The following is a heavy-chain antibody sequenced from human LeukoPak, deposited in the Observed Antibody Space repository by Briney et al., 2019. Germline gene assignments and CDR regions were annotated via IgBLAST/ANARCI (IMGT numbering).Heavy chain of an antibody. V-gene: IGHV4-34*01. CDR1: GGSFNGYY. CDR3: ARGPGSGSYFAWFDH. Sequence: PSETLSLTCAVYGGSFNGYYWSWLRQPPGKGLEWIGEINHSGSTNYNPSLKSRVTMSVDTSKNQAFLKLTSVTAADTDVYYCARGPGSGSYFAWFDHWGQGTQVTVSS. CDR2: INHSGST. D-gene: IGHD3-10*01. J-gene: IGHJ5*02.